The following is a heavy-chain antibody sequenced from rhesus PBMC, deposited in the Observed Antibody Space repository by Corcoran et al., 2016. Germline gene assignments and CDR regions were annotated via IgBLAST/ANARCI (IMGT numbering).Heavy chain of an antibody. Sequence: QVQLQESGPGLVKPSETLSLTCAVSGGSFIGYYWGWIRQPPGKGLEWIGYISGRSGSTDINPSLQRRVTISTDTSKNQFSLKLSSVTAADTAVYYCARVMDSSGSVTFDYWGQGVLVTVSS. CDR1: GGSFIGYY. V-gene: IGHV4-165*01. CDR3: ARVMDSSGSVTFDY. J-gene: IGHJ4*01. CDR2: ISGRSGST. D-gene: IGHD6-31*01.